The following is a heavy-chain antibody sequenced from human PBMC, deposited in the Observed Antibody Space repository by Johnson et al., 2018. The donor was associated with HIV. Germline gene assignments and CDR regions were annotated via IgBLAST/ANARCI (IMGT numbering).Heavy chain of an antibody. CDR1: GFTFSSYG. V-gene: IGHV3-30*03. D-gene: IGHD6-25*01. CDR3: ASLAAQDAFDI. Sequence: QVQVVESGGGVVQPGRSLRLSCAASGFTFSSYGMHWVRQAPGKGLEWVAVISYDGSNKYYADSVKGRFTISRDNSKNTLYLQMNSLRAEDTALYYGASLAAQDAFDIWGQGTMVTVSS. J-gene: IGHJ3*02. CDR2: ISYDGSNK.